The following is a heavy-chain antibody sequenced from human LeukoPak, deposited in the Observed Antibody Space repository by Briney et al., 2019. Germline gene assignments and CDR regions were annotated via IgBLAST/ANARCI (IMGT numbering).Heavy chain of an antibody. CDR2: ISSSGTAI. V-gene: IGHV3-48*03. CDR3: ARDDLEMASSAFDI. Sequence: GSLRLSCAASGFTFSSYEMNWVRQAPGKGLEWVSYISSSGTAIYYADSVKGRFTISRDNAKNSLYLQMNSLRAEDTAVYYCARDDLEMASSAFDIWGQGTMVTVSS. CDR1: GFTFSSYE. J-gene: IGHJ3*02. D-gene: IGHD5-24*01.